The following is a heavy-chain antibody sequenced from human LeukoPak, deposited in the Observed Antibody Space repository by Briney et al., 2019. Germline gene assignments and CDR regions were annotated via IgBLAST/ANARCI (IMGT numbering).Heavy chain of an antibody. J-gene: IGHJ4*02. CDR1: GYTFTSYY. CDR2: INPSGGST. Sequence: ASVKVTCKASGYTFTSYYMHWVRQAPGQGLEWMGIINPSGGSTSYAQKFQGRVTMTRDTSTSTVYMELSNLRSEDTAVYYCASDDRYYFDYWGQGTLVTVSS. CDR3: ASDDRYYFDY. V-gene: IGHV1-46*01.